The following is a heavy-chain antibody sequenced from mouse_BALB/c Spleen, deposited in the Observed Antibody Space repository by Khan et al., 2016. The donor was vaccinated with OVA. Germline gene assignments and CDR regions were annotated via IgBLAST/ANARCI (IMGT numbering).Heavy chain of an antibody. Sequence: QVQLQQPGAELARPGASVKMSCKASGYTFTSYTIHWIKQRPGQGLEWIRYINPSSGYTNYNQKFKDKATLTADKSSTTAYMQLSSLTSDDSAVYYCARDGAYYRNDGWFAYWGQGTLVTVSA. CDR2: INPSSGYT. D-gene: IGHD2-14*01. CDR3: ARDGAYYRNDGWFAY. J-gene: IGHJ3*01. CDR1: GYTFTSYT. V-gene: IGHV1-4*01.